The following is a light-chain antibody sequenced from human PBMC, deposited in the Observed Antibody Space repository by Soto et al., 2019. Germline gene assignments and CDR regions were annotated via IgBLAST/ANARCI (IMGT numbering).Light chain of an antibody. V-gene: IGKV1-5*01. CDR1: QSISTW. J-gene: IGKJ5*01. CDR3: HQSYDIPT. CDR2: GAS. Sequence: DIQMTQSPSTLSASAGDRVTITCRASQSISTWLAWYQQKPGKAPKLLIYGASSLASGVPSRFSGSGSGTEFTLTISSLQPEDFATYYCHQSYDIPTFGQGTRLEIK.